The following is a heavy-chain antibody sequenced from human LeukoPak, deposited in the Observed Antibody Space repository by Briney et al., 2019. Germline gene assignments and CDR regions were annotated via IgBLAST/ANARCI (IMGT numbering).Heavy chain of an antibody. CDR1: GGSIGAYY. J-gene: IGHJ5*02. V-gene: IGHV4-59*01. Sequence: SETLSLTCTVSGGSIGAYYWNWIRQPPGKGLEWIGYIFYRGTTKYNPSLKSRVSMTVDTSENQFSLRLSSLTAADTAVYYCARGVLTFGGDNRFDPWGQGTLVTVSS. CDR2: IFYRGTT. D-gene: IGHD3-16*01. CDR3: ARGVLTFGGDNRFDP.